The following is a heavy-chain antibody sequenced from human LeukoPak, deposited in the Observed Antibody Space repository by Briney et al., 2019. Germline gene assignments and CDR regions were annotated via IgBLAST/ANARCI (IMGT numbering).Heavy chain of an antibody. Sequence: GGSLRLSCAASGFTFSSYGMHWVRRAPGKGLEWVAVISYDGSNKYYADSVKGRFTISRDNSKNTLYLQMNSLRSEDTAVYYCAKDTSYSSYRNYGMGVWGQGTTVTVSS. V-gene: IGHV3-30*18. CDR3: AKDTSYSSYRNYGMGV. J-gene: IGHJ6*02. CDR1: GFTFSSYG. CDR2: ISYDGSNK. D-gene: IGHD6-19*01.